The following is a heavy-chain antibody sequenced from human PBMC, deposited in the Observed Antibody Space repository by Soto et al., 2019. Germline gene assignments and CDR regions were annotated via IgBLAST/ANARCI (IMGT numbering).Heavy chain of an antibody. CDR1: GFTFSSYG. CDR2: IWYDGSTT. D-gene: IGHD3-22*01. J-gene: IGHJ4*02. CDR3: ARDQLYYYDSSGYPPDY. Sequence: QVQLVESGGGVVQPGRSLRLSCAASGFTFSSYGMHWVRQAPGKGLEWVAVIWYDGSTTYYADSVKGRFTISRDNSKNTLYLQMNSLRAEDTAVYYCARDQLYYYDSSGYPPDYWGQGTLVTVSS. V-gene: IGHV3-33*01.